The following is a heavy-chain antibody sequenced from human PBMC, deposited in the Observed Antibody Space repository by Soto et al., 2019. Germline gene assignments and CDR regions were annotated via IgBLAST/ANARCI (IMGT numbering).Heavy chain of an antibody. CDR3: ARGGTSSSWYFRNWFDP. J-gene: IGHJ5*02. V-gene: IGHV4-34*01. CDR1: GGSFSGYY. CDR2: INHSGST. D-gene: IGHD6-13*01. Sequence: ASETLSLTCAVYGGSFSGYYWSWIRQPPGKGLEWIGEINHSGSTNYNPSLKSRVTISVDTSKNQFSLKLSSVTAADTAVYYCARGGTSSSWYFRNWFDPWGQGTLVTVSS.